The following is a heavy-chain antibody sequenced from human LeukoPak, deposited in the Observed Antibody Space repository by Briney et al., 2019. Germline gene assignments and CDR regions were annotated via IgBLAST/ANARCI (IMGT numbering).Heavy chain of an antibody. CDR2: INPDGRVT. D-gene: IGHD7-27*01. V-gene: IGHV3-7*01. J-gene: IGHJ4*02. CDR1: GFTLSTSW. Sequence: GGSLRLSCAVSGFTLSTSWMSWVRMAPGKGLEWVADINPDGRVTFSAASVKGRFTISRDNAKNSVYLQMNSLRVEDTAVYYCARHPGWGAADYWGQGTLVTVSS. CDR3: ARHPGWGAADY.